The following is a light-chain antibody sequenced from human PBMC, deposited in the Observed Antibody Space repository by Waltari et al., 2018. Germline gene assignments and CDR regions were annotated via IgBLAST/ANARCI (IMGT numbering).Light chain of an antibody. CDR3: QQYYITPLS. J-gene: IGKJ4*01. CDR1: QSLFYSPNNKNY. CDR2: WAS. Sequence: VMTQSLGFLAVSLRERATIHCKSSQSLFYSPNNKNYFAWYQQKPGQPPKLLIYWASTRESGGPDRFSGSGSGTDFTPTNSSLQAEDVAIYFCQQYYITPLSFGGGTRVEIK. V-gene: IGKV4-1*01.